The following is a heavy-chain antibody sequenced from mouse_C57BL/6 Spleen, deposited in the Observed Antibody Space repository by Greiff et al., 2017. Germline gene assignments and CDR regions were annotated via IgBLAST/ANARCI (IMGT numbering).Heavy chain of an antibody. Sequence: LVKPGASVKISCKASGYSFTDYNMNWVKQSNGKSLEWIGVINPNYGTTSYNQKFKGKATLTVDQSSSTAYMQLNSLTSEDSAVYYCARAPFYYGSSYENAMDYWGQGTSVTVSS. D-gene: IGHD1-1*01. CDR3: ARAPFYYGSSYENAMDY. J-gene: IGHJ4*01. CDR1: GYSFTDYN. CDR2: INPNYGTT. V-gene: IGHV1-39*01.